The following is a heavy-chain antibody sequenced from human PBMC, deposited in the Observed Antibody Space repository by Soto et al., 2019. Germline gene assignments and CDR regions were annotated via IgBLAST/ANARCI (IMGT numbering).Heavy chain of an antibody. D-gene: IGHD6-13*01. J-gene: IGHJ4*02. V-gene: IGHV1-24*01. CDR1: RYTLTELS. Sequence: ASVKVSCKVSRYTLTELSMHWVRQAPGKGLEWMGGFDPEDGETIYAQKFQGRVTMTEDTSTDTAYMELSSLRSEDTAVYYCATGTSEYSSSWYNFDYWGQGTLVTSPQ. CDR3: ATGTSEYSSSWYNFDY. CDR2: FDPEDGET.